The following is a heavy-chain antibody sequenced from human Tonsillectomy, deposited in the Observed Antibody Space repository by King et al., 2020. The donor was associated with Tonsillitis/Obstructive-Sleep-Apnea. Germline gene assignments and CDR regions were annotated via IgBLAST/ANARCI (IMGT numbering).Heavy chain of an antibody. Sequence: VQLVESGGGLVQPGGSLRLSCAASGFTFSSYDMLWVRQPTGKGLEWVSAIGSAGDTYYPGSVKGRFTISRENVKNYLYLQMNSLRAGDTAVYYCARLDYDILTGDYYGMDVWGQGPTFTVSS. CDR2: IGSAGDT. D-gene: IGHD3-9*01. CDR3: ARLDYDILTGDYYGMDV. CDR1: GFTFSSYD. V-gene: IGHV3-13*01. J-gene: IGHJ6*02.